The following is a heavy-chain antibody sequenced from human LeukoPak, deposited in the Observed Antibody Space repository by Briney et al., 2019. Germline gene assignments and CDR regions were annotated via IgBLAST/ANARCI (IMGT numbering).Heavy chain of an antibody. D-gene: IGHD3-10*01. CDR1: GFTFRSYA. Sequence: GSLRLSCAASGFTFRSYAMHWVRQAPGKGLEWVAVISNDGSNKDYADSVKGRFTISRDNSRNTLYLQMNSLRAEDTAVYYCARERRGGDAFDIWGQGTMVTVSS. J-gene: IGHJ3*02. CDR3: ARERRGGDAFDI. CDR2: ISNDGSNK. V-gene: IGHV3-30-3*01.